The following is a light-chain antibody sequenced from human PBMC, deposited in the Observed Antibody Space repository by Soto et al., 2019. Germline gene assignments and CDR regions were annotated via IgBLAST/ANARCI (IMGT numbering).Light chain of an antibody. CDR2: DTS. Sequence: EIVMTQSPATLSVSPGEVATVFCRASQGIGDTLAWYQQKPGQTPRLLIYDTSIRATGVPARFSGSRSGAEFTLTISSLQSEDVAVYYCQHYVNWPLTLGGGTKVDIK. V-gene: IGKV3-15*01. CDR1: QGIGDT. CDR3: QHYVNWPLT. J-gene: IGKJ4*01.